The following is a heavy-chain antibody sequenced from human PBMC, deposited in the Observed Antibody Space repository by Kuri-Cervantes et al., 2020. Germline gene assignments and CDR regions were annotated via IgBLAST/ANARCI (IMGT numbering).Heavy chain of an antibody. CDR1: EFTFSNYG. V-gene: IGHV3-30*02. J-gene: IGHJ4*02. CDR2: IWYDGSNK. CDR3: AKDGLNILTGYYKARGRIFDY. Sequence: GESLKISCAASEFTFSNYGMHWVRQAPGKGLEWVAVIWYDGSNKYYVDSVKSRFTISRDNSKNTLYLQMNSLRAEDTAVYYCAKDGLNILTGYYKARGRIFDYWGQGTLVTVSS. D-gene: IGHD3-9*01.